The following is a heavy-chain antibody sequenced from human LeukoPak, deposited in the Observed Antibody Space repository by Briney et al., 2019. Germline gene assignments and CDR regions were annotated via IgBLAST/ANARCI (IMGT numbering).Heavy chain of an antibody. J-gene: IGHJ4*02. CDR1: GFTFNDYH. V-gene: IGHV3-11*04. CDR2: ISSSGSTI. CDR3: AREGDVAEGY. D-gene: IGHD3-16*01. Sequence: GGSLRLSCAASGFTFNDYHMSWIRQAPGKGLEWVSHISSSGSTIYYADSVEGRFTISRDNAKKSLYLQMNSLRAEDTAVYYCAREGDVAEGYWGQGTLVTVSS.